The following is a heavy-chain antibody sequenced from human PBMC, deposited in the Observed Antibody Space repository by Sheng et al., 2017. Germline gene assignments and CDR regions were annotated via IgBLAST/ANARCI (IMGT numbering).Heavy chain of an antibody. CDR1: GSSVSTASF. D-gene: IGHD5-18*01. J-gene: IGHJ4*02. CDR3: ARGHTVMGNHFDS. V-gene: IGHV4-38-2*02. CDR2: IYRSGTP. Sequence: QVQLQESGPGLAKPSETLYLSCSVSGSSVSTASFRGWIRQPPGEGLQWIGNIYRSGTPFYNPSLKSRVIISRDTSKNQLSLNVTSVTAADTAVYFCARGHTVMGNHFDSWGQGTLVTVSS.